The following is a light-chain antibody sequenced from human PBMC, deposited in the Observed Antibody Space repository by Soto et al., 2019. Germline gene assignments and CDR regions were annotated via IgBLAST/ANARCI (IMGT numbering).Light chain of an antibody. CDR3: QQYGSSPRT. V-gene: IGKV3-20*01. CDR1: QSVRSSY. J-gene: IGKJ1*01. Sequence: IVLTQSPGTLSLSPGESATLSCRASQSVRSSYLAWYQQTPGQTPRLLIYAASSRATGIPDRFSGSGSGTDFSLTISRLEAEDFAVYYCQQYGSSPRTFGQGTKVDI. CDR2: AAS.